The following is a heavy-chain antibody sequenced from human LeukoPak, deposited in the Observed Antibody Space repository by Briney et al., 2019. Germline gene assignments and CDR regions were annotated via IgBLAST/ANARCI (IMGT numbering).Heavy chain of an antibody. Sequence: PGGSLRLSCAASGFTFTNYVMNWVRQAPGKGLEWVSSISSSSSYIYYADSVKGRFTISRDNAKNSLYLQMNSLRAEDTAVYYCARGNGGHWSWFDPWGQGTLVTVSS. CDR1: GFTFTNYV. V-gene: IGHV3-21*01. CDR3: ARGNGGHWSWFDP. J-gene: IGHJ5*02. CDR2: ISSSSSYI. D-gene: IGHD1-1*01.